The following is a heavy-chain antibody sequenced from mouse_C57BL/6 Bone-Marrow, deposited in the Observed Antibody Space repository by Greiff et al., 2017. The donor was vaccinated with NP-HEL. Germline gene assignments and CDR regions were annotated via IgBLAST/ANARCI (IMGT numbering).Heavy chain of an antibody. Sequence: VQLQQSGPELVKPGASVKMSCKASGYTFTDYNMHWVKQSHGKSLEWIGYINPNNGGTSYNQKFKGKATLTVNKSYSTAYMELRSLTSEDSAVYYCARGAYYYGRNYYGYWGQGPTLTVSS. D-gene: IGHD1-1*01. V-gene: IGHV1-22*01. J-gene: IGHJ2*01. CDR3: ARGAYYYGRNYYGY. CDR2: INPNNGGT. CDR1: GYTFTDYN.